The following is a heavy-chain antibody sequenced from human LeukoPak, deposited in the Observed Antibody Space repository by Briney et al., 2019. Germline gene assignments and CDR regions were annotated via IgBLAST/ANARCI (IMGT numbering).Heavy chain of an antibody. J-gene: IGHJ4*02. CDR3: ARARSAYRYSSSWYFFTF. CDR1: GYTFTGYY. CDR2: INPNSGGT. V-gene: IGHV1-2*02. Sequence: ASVKVPCKASGYTFTGYYMHWVRQAPGQGLEWMGWINPNSGGTNYAQKFQGRVTMTRDTSISTAYMELSSLRSEDTAVYYCARARSAYRYSSSWYFFTFWGQGTLVTVSS. D-gene: IGHD6-13*01.